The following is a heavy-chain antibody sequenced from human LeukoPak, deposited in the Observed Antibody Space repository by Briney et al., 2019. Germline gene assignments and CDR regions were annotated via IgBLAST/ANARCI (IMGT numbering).Heavy chain of an antibody. Sequence: ASVKVSCKASGGTFSSYAISWVRQAPGQGLEWMGWISASNGNTNYAQKLQGRVTMTTDTSTSTAYMELRSLRSDDTAVYYCARAAPYTPMAPVFYWGQGTLVTVSS. CDR3: ARAAPYTPMAPVFY. CDR2: ISASNGNT. V-gene: IGHV1-18*01. J-gene: IGHJ4*02. D-gene: IGHD5-18*01. CDR1: GGTFSSYA.